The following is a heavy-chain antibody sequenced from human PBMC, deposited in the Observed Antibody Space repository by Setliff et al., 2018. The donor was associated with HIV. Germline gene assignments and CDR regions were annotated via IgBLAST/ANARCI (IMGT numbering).Heavy chain of an antibody. D-gene: IGHD2-15*01. CDR1: GFTFMNYA. J-gene: IGHJ5*02. Sequence: GESLKISCAASGFTFMNYAMSWVRQAPGKGLAWVSTISGSGGNTYYADSVKGRFTISRDNSNNMLFLQMNSLRTEDTAVYYCARSGGDCSGIICYSLWFDPWGHGTLVTVSS. V-gene: IGHV3-23*01. CDR3: ARSGGDCSGIICYSLWFDP. CDR2: ISGSGGNT.